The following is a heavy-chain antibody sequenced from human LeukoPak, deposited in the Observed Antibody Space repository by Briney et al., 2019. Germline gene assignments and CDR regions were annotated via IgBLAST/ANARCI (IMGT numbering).Heavy chain of an antibody. Sequence: GASVKVSCKASGYTFTSYYMHLVRQAPGQGLEWMGIINPSGGSTSYAQKFQGRVTMTRDMSTSTVYMELSSLRSEDTAVYYCARAYYDSMGLDYWGQGTLVTVSS. CDR2: INPSGGST. D-gene: IGHD3-22*01. V-gene: IGHV1-46*01. CDR1: GYTFTSYY. J-gene: IGHJ4*02. CDR3: ARAYYDSMGLDY.